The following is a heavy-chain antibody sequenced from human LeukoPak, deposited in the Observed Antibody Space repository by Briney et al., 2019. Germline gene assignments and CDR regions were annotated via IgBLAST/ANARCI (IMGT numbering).Heavy chain of an antibody. D-gene: IGHD5-18*01. CDR2: ISSSSSTI. Sequence: GGSLRLSCAASGFTFSSYSMNWVRQAPGKGLEWVSYISSSSSTIYYADSVKGRFTISRGNAKNSLYLQMNSLRAEDTAVYYCAIRGYSYGYYYFDYWGQGTLVTVSS. CDR1: GFTFSSYS. V-gene: IGHV3-48*04. CDR3: AIRGYSYGYYYFDY. J-gene: IGHJ4*02.